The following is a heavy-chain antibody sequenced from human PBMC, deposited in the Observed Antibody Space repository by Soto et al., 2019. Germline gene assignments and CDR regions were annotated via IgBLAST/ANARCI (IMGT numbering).Heavy chain of an antibody. CDR3: VRGWKTAGAFDI. Sequence: QVQLVESGGVVVQPGRSLRLSCAASGFTFSNYGMHWVRQAPGKGLEWVAVIWDDGNQKYYVDSVKGRFTISRDNSENTMFLQMNSLTAEDTAVYYCVRGWKTAGAFDIWGQGTMVTVSS. D-gene: IGHD1-1*01. J-gene: IGHJ3*02. CDR2: IWDDGNQK. V-gene: IGHV3-33*01. CDR1: GFTFSNYG.